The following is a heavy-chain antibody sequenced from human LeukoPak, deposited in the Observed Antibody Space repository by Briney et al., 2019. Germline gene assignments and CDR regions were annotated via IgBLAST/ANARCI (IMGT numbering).Heavy chain of an antibody. CDR3: ARDPHY. J-gene: IGHJ4*02. CDR1: XGSISSYY. CDR2: IYYSGST. Sequence: SETXSLTCXXSXGSISSYYWSWIRQPPGKGLEWIGYIYYSGSTNYNPSLKSRVTISVDTSKNQFSLKLSSVTAADTAVYYCARDPHYWGQGTLVTVSS. V-gene: IGHV4-59*01.